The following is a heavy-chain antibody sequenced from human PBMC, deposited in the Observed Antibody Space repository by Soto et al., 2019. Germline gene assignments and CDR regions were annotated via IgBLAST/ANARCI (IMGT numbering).Heavy chain of an antibody. CDR3: AKATATGGGSFDI. CDR1: GFICSSYD. Sequence: PGGALRLSCAASGFICSSYDMSWVRQAPGKGLEWVSTILVDGRTFYVDSVKGRFTISRDSSKHTVYLQMNSLTAGDTALYYCAKATATGGGSFDICGQGTMVTVSS. CDR2: ILVDGRT. V-gene: IGHV3-23*01. D-gene: IGHD2-8*02. J-gene: IGHJ3*02.